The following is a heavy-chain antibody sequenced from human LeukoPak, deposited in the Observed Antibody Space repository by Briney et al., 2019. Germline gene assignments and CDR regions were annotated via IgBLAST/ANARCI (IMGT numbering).Heavy chain of an antibody. D-gene: IGHD3-10*01. V-gene: IGHV1-2*02. Sequence: ASVKVSCKASGYTFTGFCIHWVRQAPGQGLEWMGWLNPNSGGTNYAQNFQGRVTMTRGTSISTGYMELSRLRSDDTAVYYCARDLDNYSGSGSYYNGDPLFQHWGQGTLVTVSS. CDR3: ARDLDNYSGSGSYYNGDPLFQH. CDR2: LNPNSGGT. CDR1: GYTFTGFC. J-gene: IGHJ1*01.